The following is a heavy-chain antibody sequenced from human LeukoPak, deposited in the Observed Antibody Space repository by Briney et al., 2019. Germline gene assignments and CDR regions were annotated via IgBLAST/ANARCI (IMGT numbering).Heavy chain of an antibody. CDR2: IIPYNGDT. Sequence: ASVKVSCKASGYTFTSYGISWVRQAPGQGLEWMGWIIPYNGDTNYAQKLQGRVTMTTDTSTSTAYMELRSLRSDDTAVYYCARDTYYYGSGMGGMDVWGQGTTVTVSS. CDR3: ARDTYYYGSGMGGMDV. V-gene: IGHV1-18*01. D-gene: IGHD3-10*01. CDR1: GYTFTSYG. J-gene: IGHJ6*02.